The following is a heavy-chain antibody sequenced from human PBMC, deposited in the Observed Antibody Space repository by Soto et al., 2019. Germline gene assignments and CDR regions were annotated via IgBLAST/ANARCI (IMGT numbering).Heavy chain of an antibody. CDR3: ARENSSSGRYFDY. CDR1: GFTFSSYW. V-gene: IGHV3-74*01. CDR2: INSDGSST. Sequence: EVQLVESGRGLVQPGGSLRLSCAASGFTFSSYWMHWVRQAPGKGLVWVSRINSDGSSTNYADSVKGRFTISRDNAKNTLTLQMNSLRAEDTAVYYCARENSSSGRYFDYWGQGTLVTVSS. J-gene: IGHJ4*02. D-gene: IGHD6-6*01.